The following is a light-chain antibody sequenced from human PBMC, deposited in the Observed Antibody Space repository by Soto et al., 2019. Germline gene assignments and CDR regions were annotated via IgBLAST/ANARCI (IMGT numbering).Light chain of an antibody. CDR2: EVS. J-gene: IGLJ2*01. CDR1: SSDVGGYNF. CDR3: SSYVGRNSLYVI. Sequence: QSVLTQPPSASGSPGQSVTIACTGTSSDVGGYNFVSWYQHHPGKAPKLKIYEVSERPSGVPDRFSGSKSGNPASLSVSGLPAYYEPDYYCSSYVGRNSLYVILGGGTKLTVL. V-gene: IGLV2-8*01.